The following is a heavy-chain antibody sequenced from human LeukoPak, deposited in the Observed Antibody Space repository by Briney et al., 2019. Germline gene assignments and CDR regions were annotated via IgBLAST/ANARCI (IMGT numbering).Heavy chain of an antibody. V-gene: IGHV3-11*01. CDR2: ISSSGSTI. CDR1: GFTFSDYY. J-gene: IGHJ6*03. CDR3: AKGGAVSSKSITLIRGTRRYYYYMDV. D-gene: IGHD3-10*01. Sequence: GGSLRLSCAASGFTFSDYYMSWIRQAPGKGLEWVSYISSSGSTIYYADSVKGRFTISRDNSKDTLYLQMNSLRAEDTAVYYCAKGGAVSSKSITLIRGTRRYYYYMDVWGKGTSVTISS.